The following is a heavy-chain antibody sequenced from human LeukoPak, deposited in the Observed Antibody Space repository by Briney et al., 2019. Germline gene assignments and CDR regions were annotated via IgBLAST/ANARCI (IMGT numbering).Heavy chain of an antibody. D-gene: IGHD2/OR15-2a*01. CDR2: IKQDGSEK. V-gene: IGHV3-7*01. CDR1: AFTISDYW. CDR3: VRGAYYAAY. J-gene: IGHJ4*02. Sequence: GGSLRLSCAASAFTISDYWMSWVRQTPGKGLEWVANIKQDGSEKYYVGSAKGRFTISRDNVKNALYLQMNSLGVEDTGVYYCVRGAYYAAYWGQGTLVTVSS.